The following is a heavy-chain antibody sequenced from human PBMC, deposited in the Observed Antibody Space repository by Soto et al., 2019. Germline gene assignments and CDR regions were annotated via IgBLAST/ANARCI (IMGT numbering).Heavy chain of an antibody. CDR2: ISGSGSSA. Sequence: EVQLSESGGGLVQPGGSLRLSCAASRFTLSTYAMCWVRQAPGKGLEWVSAISGSGSSAYYADSVKGRLTISRDNSKNTLYLQMNSLRAEDTAVYYCASDYYGMDVWGQGTTVTVPS. CDR1: RFTLSTYA. CDR3: ASDYYGMDV. V-gene: IGHV3-23*01. J-gene: IGHJ6*02.